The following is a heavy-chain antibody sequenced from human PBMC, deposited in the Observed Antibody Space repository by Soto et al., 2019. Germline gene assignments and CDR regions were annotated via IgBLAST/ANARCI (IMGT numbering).Heavy chain of an antibody. CDR2: ISAYNGNT. V-gene: IGHV1-18*01. CDR1: GYTFTSYG. Sequence: ASVKVSCKASGYTFTSYGISWVRQAPGQGLEWMGWISAYNGNTNYAQKLQGRVTMTTDTSTSTACMELRSLRSDDTAVYYCAREGVGATWGATYYYYGMDVWGQGTTVTVSS. J-gene: IGHJ6*02. CDR3: AREGVGATWGATYYYYGMDV. D-gene: IGHD1-26*01.